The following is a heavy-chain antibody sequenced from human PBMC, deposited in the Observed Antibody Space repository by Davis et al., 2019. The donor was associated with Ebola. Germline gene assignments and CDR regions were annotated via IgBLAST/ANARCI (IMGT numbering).Heavy chain of an antibody. D-gene: IGHD3-16*02. J-gene: IGHJ3*02. CDR1: GGTFSSYA. CDR2: IIPIFGTA. Sequence: SVKVSCKASGGTFSSYATSWVRQAPGQGLEWMGGIIPIFGTANYAQKFQGRVTITADKSTSTAYMELSSLRSEDTAVYYCASRVIHVDAFDIWGQGTMVTVSS. V-gene: IGHV1-69*06. CDR3: ASRVIHVDAFDI.